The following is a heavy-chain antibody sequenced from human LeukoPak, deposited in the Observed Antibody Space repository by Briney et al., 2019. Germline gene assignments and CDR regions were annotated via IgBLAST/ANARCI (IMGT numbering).Heavy chain of an antibody. D-gene: IGHD6-19*01. Sequence: PSETLSLTCTVSGGSISSSSYYWGWIRQPPGKGLEWIGSIYYSGSTYYNPSLKSRVTISVDTSKNQFSLKLSSVTAADTAVYYCARHNPMAGAGFYFAYGGQEPRATVPS. CDR2: IYYSGST. V-gene: IGHV4-39*01. CDR1: GGSISSSSYY. J-gene: IGHJ4*02. CDR3: ARHNPMAGAGFYFAY.